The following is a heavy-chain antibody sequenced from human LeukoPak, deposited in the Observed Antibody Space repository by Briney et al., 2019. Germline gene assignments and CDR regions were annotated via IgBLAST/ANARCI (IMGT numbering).Heavy chain of an antibody. J-gene: IGHJ5*02. V-gene: IGHV4-59*01. Sequence: SEPLSLICTVSGGLISRYYWSWLRQPPGKGLEWIGYIYYSGSTNYNPSLKSRFTISVDTSKNQFSLKLSSVTAADTAVYYCARDHRYDILSEGWFDPWGQGTLVTVSS. D-gene: IGHD3-9*01. CDR1: GGLISRYY. CDR2: IYYSGST. CDR3: ARDHRYDILSEGWFDP.